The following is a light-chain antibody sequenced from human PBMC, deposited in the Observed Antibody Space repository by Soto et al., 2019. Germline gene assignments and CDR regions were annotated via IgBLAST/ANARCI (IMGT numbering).Light chain of an antibody. V-gene: IGLV2-14*01. J-gene: IGLJ1*01. Sequence: QSVLTQPASVSGSPGQSITVSCTGSSDDIGTYEYISWHQHHPGKAPKLIMYEVNTRPSGVPDRFSGSKSGSTASLTISGLRAEDEADYYCSLYISGSTYVFGTGTKVTVL. CDR1: SDDIGTYEY. CDR3: SLYISGSTYV. CDR2: EVN.